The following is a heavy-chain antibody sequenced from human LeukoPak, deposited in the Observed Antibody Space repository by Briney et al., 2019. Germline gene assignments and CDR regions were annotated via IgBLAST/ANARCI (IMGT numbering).Heavy chain of an antibody. J-gene: IGHJ4*02. Sequence: PSETLSLTCTVSGGFISSYYWSWIRQPPGKGLEWIGYIYYSGSTNYNPSLKSRVTISVDTSKNQFSLKLSSVTAADTAVYYCARAPITMVRGAYYFDYWGQGTLVTVSS. D-gene: IGHD3-10*01. CDR2: IYYSGST. V-gene: IGHV4-59*01. CDR3: ARAPITMVRGAYYFDY. CDR1: GGFISSYY.